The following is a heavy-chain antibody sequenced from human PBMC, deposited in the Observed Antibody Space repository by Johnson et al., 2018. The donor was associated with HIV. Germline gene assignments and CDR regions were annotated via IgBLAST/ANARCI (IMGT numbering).Heavy chain of an antibody. J-gene: IGHJ3*02. Sequence: QVQLVESGGGVVRPGRSLRLSCAASGFTFNTYAMHWVRQAPGRGLEWVAVISYDGSHKFYADFVQGRFTISRDNSKNTLYLQTNSLRSDDMAVYYCASDREYGLAWDWAFDIWGLGTMVTVSS. CDR1: GFTFNTYA. CDR3: ASDREYGLAWDWAFDI. CDR2: ISYDGSHK. D-gene: IGHD3/OR15-3a*01. V-gene: IGHV3-30*04.